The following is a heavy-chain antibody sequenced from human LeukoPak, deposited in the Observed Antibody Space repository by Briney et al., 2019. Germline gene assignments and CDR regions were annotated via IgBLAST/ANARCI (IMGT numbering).Heavy chain of an antibody. CDR3: ATLYDMIAMEYYYYYYMDV. CDR2: IIPIFCTA. CDR1: GGTFSSYA. J-gene: IGHJ6*03. D-gene: IGHD2-21*01. V-gene: IGHV1-69*01. Sequence: SVKISCKASGGTFSSYAISWVRQAPGQGLEWMGGIIPIFCTANYAQKFQGRVTITADESTSTAYMELSSLRSEDTAVYYCATLYDMIAMEYYYYYYMDVWGKGTTVTVSS.